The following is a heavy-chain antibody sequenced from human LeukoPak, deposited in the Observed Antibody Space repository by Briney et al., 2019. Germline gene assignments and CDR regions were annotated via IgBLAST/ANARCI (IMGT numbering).Heavy chain of an antibody. CDR1: GFTFTNYA. CDR2: VSYDGTDT. Sequence: GGSLRLSCAASGFTFTNYAMNWVRQAPGKGLEWVATVSYDGTDTSYADSVKGRFAIFRDNSKNTLYLQMNSLRTEDTAVYYCVRVSGFCTNGVCPSFDPWGQGTLVTVSS. CDR3: VRVSGFCTNGVCPSFDP. D-gene: IGHD2-8*01. J-gene: IGHJ5*02. V-gene: IGHV3-30*09.